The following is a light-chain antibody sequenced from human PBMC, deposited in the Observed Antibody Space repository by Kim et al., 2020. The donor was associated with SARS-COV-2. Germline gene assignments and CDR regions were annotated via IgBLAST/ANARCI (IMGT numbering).Light chain of an antibody. J-gene: IGKJ4*01. CDR2: GAS. CDR1: HYVTSN. CDR3: QQYALWPLT. Sequence: VSPVERASLSCRASHYVTSNSLAWYQQKPGQAPRLLIYGASTMATDIPARFSGSGSGTEFTLTISSLQSEDSAVYFCQQYALWPLTFGGGTKLEI. V-gene: IGKV3-15*01.